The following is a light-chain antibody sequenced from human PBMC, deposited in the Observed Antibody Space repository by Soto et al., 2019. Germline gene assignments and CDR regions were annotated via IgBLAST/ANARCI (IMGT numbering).Light chain of an antibody. J-gene: IGKJ1*01. V-gene: IGKV3-20*01. Sequence: EIVFTHSPFTLSLSPVERATLSFMASQSVSSSYLAWYQQKPGQAPRLLIYGASSRATGVPDRFSGSGSGTDFTLTISRLEPEDFAVYFCHHYASKFGQGTKVDIK. CDR3: HHYASK. CDR2: GAS. CDR1: QSVSSSY.